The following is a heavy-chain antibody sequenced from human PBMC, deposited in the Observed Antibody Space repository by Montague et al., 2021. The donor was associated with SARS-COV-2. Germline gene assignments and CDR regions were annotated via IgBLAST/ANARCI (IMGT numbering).Heavy chain of an antibody. CDR1: GFIYSSYA. Sequence: SLRLSCAASGFIYSSYAMHWVRQAPGKGLEWVALIWYDGSNEHYVDSVKGRFTISRDNFKNTLYLQMNSLRAEDTAIYYCARGSVGGYDFDYWGQGTLVTVSS. V-gene: IGHV3-30*19. J-gene: IGHJ4*02. CDR2: IWYDGSNE. D-gene: IGHD5-12*01. CDR3: ARGSVGGYDFDY.